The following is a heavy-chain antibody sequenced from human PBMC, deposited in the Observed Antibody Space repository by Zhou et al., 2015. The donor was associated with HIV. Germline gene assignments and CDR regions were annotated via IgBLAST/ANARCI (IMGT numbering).Heavy chain of an antibody. CDR3: ARDRNYYDSSGYQAPYYYYVWTS. V-gene: IGHV1-69*12. J-gene: IGHJ6*02. CDR1: AGTFSNYV. CDR2: IIPISDST. D-gene: IGHD3-22*01. Sequence: QVQLLQSGPEVKKPGSSVKVSCKTSAGTFSNYVFTWVRQAPGQGLEYVGGIIPISDSTNSAQKFQDRVSITADESTSTVYMELRSLTSGDTAVYYCARDRNYYDSSGYQAPYYYYVWTSGAKGPRSPSP.